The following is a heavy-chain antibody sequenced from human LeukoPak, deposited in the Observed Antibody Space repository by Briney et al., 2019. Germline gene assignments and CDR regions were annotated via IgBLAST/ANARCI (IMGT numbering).Heavy chain of an antibody. CDR2: IYHTGST. V-gene: IGHV4-4*02. Sequence: SGTLSLTCTVSGGSISSSNWWSWVRQPPGKGLEYIGEIYHTGSTNYNPSLKSRVTISMDNSKNQFSLKLTSVTAADTAVYYCARGNYYCSGGSCYSYYFDYWGQGTLVTVSS. D-gene: IGHD2-15*01. CDR3: ARGNYYCSGGSCYSYYFDY. J-gene: IGHJ4*02. CDR1: GGSISSSNW.